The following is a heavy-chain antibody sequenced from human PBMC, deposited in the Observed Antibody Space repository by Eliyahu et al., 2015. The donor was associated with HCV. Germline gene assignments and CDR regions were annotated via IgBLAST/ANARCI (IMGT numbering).Heavy chain of an antibody. CDR3: ARDATARGYSPIDI. D-gene: IGHD5-18*01. V-gene: IGHV3-48*02. CDR2: ISSSSSTI. Sequence: EVQLVXSGGGLVQPGGSLRLXCXASGFTXXSYSMNWVRQAXGKGLEWVSYISSSSSTIYYADSVKGRFTISRDNAKNSLYLQMNSLRDEDTAVYYCARDATARGYSPIDIWGQGTMVTVSS. CDR1: GFTXXSYS. J-gene: IGHJ3*02.